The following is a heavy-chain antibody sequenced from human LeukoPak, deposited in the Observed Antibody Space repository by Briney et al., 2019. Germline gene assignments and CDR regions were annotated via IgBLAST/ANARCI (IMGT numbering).Heavy chain of an antibody. J-gene: IGHJ4*02. V-gene: IGHV3-21*01. CDR1: GFTFSSYS. D-gene: IGHD6-19*01. Sequence: GGSLRLSCAASGFTFSSYSMNWVRQAPGKGLEWVSSISSSSSYIYYAGSVKGRFTISRDNAKNSLYLQMNSLRAEDTAVYYCAKGGQWLATYYFDYWGQGTLVTVSS. CDR2: ISSSSSYI. CDR3: AKGGQWLATYYFDY.